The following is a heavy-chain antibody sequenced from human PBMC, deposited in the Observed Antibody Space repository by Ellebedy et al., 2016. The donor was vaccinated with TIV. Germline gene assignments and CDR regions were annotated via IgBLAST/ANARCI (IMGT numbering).Heavy chain of an antibody. CDR2: MNPKTNNT. Sequence: AASVKVSCKASGYTFTNYAIHWVRQASGQGLEWMGWMNPKTNNTVYAQKFQGRVTMTRNTTIKTAYLALTSLKFDDTAVYFCTTGMTMGENRFFDSWGQGTLVIVSS. V-gene: IGHV1-8*01. D-gene: IGHD1/OR15-1a*01. CDR3: TTGMTMGENRFFDS. J-gene: IGHJ5*01. CDR1: GYTFTNYA.